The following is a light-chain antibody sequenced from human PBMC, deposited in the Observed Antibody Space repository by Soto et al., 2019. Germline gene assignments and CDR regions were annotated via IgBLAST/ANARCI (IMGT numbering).Light chain of an antibody. J-gene: IGLJ2*01. CDR1: SSNIGSNP. Sequence: QSALTQPPSASGTPGQRVTISCSGSSSNIGSNPVNWYQQFPGTAPKLLIYSNNQRPSGVPDRFSGSKSGTSASLAISGLQSEDEADYYCSAWDDSLNGHVLFGGGTKLTVL. V-gene: IGLV1-44*01. CDR2: SNN. CDR3: SAWDDSLNGHVL.